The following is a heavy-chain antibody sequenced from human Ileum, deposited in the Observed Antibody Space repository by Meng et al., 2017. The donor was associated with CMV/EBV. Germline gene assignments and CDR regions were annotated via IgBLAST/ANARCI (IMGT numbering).Heavy chain of an antibody. CDR2: IYYSGST. CDR3: AINNRPRSITNNLRIIDY. Sequence: SETLSLTCTVSGGSISSSSYYWGWIRRPPGKGLEWIGSIYYSGSTYYNPSLKSRVTIPVDTSKNQFSLKLSSVTAADTAVYYCAINNRPRSITNNLRIIDYWGQGTLVTVSS. D-gene: IGHD3-10*01. V-gene: IGHV4-39*07. J-gene: IGHJ4*02. CDR1: GGSISSSSYY.